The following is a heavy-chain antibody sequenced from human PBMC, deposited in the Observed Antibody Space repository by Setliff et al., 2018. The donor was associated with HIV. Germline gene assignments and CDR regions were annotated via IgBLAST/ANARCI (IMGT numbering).Heavy chain of an antibody. V-gene: IGHV1-18*01. J-gene: IGHJ6*04. D-gene: IGHD3-10*01. Sequence: ASVKVSCKASGYSFTTYGVYWVRQAPGQGLEWMGWIGTQNGNTNYAQRFQGRVTMTTDTSTNTAYMELSSLTSDDTAVYYCAREGLWFGDRGFYMDVWGKGTAVTVSS. CDR1: GYSFTTYG. CDR2: IGTQNGNT. CDR3: AREGLWFGDRGFYMDV.